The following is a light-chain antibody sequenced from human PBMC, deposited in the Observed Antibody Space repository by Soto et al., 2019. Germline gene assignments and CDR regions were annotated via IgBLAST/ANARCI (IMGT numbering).Light chain of an antibody. V-gene: IGKV1-5*03. CDR3: QHYNSYSEA. J-gene: IGKJ1*01. CDR1: QTISSW. CDR2: KAS. Sequence: DIQMTQSPSTLSGAVGDRVTITCRASQTISSWLAWYQQKPGKAPKLLIYKASTLKSGVPSRFSGSGSGTELTLTISRLQPDDFATYYCQHYNSYSEAXGQGTKVDIK.